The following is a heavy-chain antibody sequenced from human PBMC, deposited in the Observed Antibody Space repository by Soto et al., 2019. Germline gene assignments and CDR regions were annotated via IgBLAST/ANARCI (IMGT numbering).Heavy chain of an antibody. J-gene: IGHJ6*02. V-gene: IGHV3-30*03. Sequence: QVQLVESGGGVVQPGRCLRLYCAASGFTFNSYGMPWVRQGPGNGLEWVAFISYDSTKTCYADSVKGRFTISRDNSNSALYVQMNSLTGEDTAVYYCARTRSAWSDFHYYSLDVWGQGTTVTVSS. CDR3: ARTRSAWSDFHYYSLDV. D-gene: IGHD1-26*01. CDR2: ISYDSTKT. CDR1: GFTFNSYG.